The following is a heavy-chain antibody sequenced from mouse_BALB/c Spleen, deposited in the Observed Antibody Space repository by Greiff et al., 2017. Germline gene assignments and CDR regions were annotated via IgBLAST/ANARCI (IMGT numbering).Heavy chain of an antibody. J-gene: IGHJ3*01. D-gene: IGHD1-1*02. CDR3: ARGDYYGGFAY. CDR1: GYSITSDYA. V-gene: IGHV3-2*02. Sequence: VQLKESGPGLVKPSQSLSLTCTVTGYSITSDYAWNWIRQFPGNKLEWMGYISYSGSTSYNPSLKSRISITRDTSKNQFFLQLNSVTTEDTATYYCARGDYYGGFAYWGQGTLVTVSA. CDR2: ISYSGST.